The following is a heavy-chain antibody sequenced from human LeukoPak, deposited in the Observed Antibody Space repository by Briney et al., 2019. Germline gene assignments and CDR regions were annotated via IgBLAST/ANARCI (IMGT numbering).Heavy chain of an antibody. CDR3: ARDTTYYDILTGYTYDAFDI. CDR1: GGCISSYY. Sequence: PSETLSLTCTVSGGCISSYYWSWIRQPPGKGLEWIGYIYYSGSTNYNPSLKSRVTISVDTSKNQFSLKLSSVTAADTAVYYYARDTTYYDILTGYTYDAFDIWGQGTMVTVSS. V-gene: IGHV4-59*01. CDR2: IYYSGST. D-gene: IGHD3-9*01. J-gene: IGHJ3*02.